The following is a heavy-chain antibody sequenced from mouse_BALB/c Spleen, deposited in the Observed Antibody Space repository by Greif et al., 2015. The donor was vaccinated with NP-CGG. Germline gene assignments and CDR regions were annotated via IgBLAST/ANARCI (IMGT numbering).Heavy chain of an antibody. J-gene: IGHJ2*01. D-gene: IGHD2-1*01. CDR2: INPSTGYT. CDR1: GYTFTSYW. Sequence: VQLPQSGAELAKPGASVKMSCKASGYTFTSYWMHWVKQRPGQGLEWIGYINPSTGYTEYNQKFKDKATLTADKSSSTAYMQLSSLTSEDSAVYYCARRDGNYYFDYWGQGTTLTVSS. CDR3: ARRDGNYYFDY. V-gene: IGHV1-7*01.